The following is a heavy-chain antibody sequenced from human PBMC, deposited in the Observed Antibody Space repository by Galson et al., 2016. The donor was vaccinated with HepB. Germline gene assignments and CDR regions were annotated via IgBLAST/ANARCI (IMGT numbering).Heavy chain of an antibody. CDR3: AKLSSAKQFWDPLDY. CDR2: ISYDGSKK. J-gene: IGHJ4*02. V-gene: IGHV3-30*18. CDR1: GFTFSSYG. Sequence: SLRLSCAASGFTFSSYGMHWVRQAPGKGLEWVAVISYDGSKKYYAGSVKGRFTISRDNTENTLHLQMNSLRAEDTAVYYRAKLSSAKQFWDPLDYWGQGALVTVSS. D-gene: IGHD1-26*01.